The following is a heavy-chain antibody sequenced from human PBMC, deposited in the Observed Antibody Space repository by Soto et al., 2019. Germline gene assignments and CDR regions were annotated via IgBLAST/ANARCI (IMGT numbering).Heavy chain of an antibody. CDR1: GYTFTSYG. CDR2: ISAYNGNT. D-gene: IGHD1-26*01. Sequence: GASVKVSCKASGYTFTSYGISWVRQAPGQGLEWMGWISAYNGNTNYAQKLQGRVTMTTDTSTSTAYMELRSLRSDDTAVYYCARPSGSYLPVYFDYRVKGTLVTVSS. J-gene: IGHJ4*02. V-gene: IGHV1-18*01. CDR3: ARPSGSYLPVYFDY.